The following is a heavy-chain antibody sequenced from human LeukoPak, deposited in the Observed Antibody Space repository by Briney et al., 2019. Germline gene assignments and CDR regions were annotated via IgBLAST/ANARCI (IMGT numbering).Heavy chain of an antibody. D-gene: IGHD3-22*01. J-gene: IGHJ6*02. CDR3: TKDLSSQWFTDIRHYGMNV. CDR2: ISWHSRSI. CDR1: GFTFDDYS. V-gene: IGHV3-9*03. Sequence: PGGSLRLSCAASGFTFDDYSMHWVRQAPGKGLEWAAGISWHSRSIGYADSVKGRFTISRDNAKNSVSLQMNSLRTEDMALYYCTKDLSSQWFTDIRHYGMNVWGQGTTVAVSS.